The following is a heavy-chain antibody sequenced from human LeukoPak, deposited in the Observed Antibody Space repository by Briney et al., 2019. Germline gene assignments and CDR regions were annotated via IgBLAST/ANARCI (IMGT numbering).Heavy chain of an antibody. Sequence: PSETLSLTCAVSVYSISSGYYWGWIRQPPGKGLEWIGSIYHSGSTYYNPSLKSRVTISVDTSKNQFSLKLSSATAADTAVYYCARQMDTAMVYYYYYMDVWGKGTTVTVSS. CDR2: IYHSGST. V-gene: IGHV4-38-2*01. CDR3: ARQMDTAMVYYYYYMDV. CDR1: VYSISSGYY. D-gene: IGHD5-18*01. J-gene: IGHJ6*03.